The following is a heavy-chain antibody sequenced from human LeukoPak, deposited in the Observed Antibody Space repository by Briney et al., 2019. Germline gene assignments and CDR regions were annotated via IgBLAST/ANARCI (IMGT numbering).Heavy chain of an antibody. CDR2: INASGST. Sequence: PSETLSLTCTVSGYSISSGYYWSWIRQTAGKGLEWIGRINASGSTRFNPSLKSRVTMSVDTSKNQFSLKLSSVTAADTAVYYCARLSLPWLPLDYWGQGTLVTVSS. V-gene: IGHV4-4*07. CDR3: ARLSLPWLPLDY. CDR1: GYSISSGYY. J-gene: IGHJ4*02. D-gene: IGHD3-9*01.